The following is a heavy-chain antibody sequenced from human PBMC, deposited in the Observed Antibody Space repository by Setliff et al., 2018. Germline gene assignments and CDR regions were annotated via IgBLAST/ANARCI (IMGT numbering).Heavy chain of an antibody. CDR3: AKDSSYSMIVVVIPFDY. CDR1: GFTFRSYA. CDR2: VSGSGGST. Sequence: GGYLRLSCAASGFTFRSYAMSWVRQAPGKGLEWVSGVSGSGGSTYYTDSVKGRFTISRDNSKNTQYLQMNSLRAEDTAVYYCAKDSSYSMIVVVIPFDYWGQGTLVTVSS. J-gene: IGHJ4*02. D-gene: IGHD3-22*01. V-gene: IGHV3-23*01.